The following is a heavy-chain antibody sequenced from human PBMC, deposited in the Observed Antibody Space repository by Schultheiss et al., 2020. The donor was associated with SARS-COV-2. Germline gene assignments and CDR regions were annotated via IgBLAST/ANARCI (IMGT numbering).Heavy chain of an antibody. CDR1: GVSFSDYY. Sequence: ETLSLTCAVYGVSFSDYYWSWIRQPPGKGLEWIGEINQSGSTNYNPSLKSRVTMSVDTSKNQFSLKVSSVTAADTAVYYCARARGGLTYYYYYGLDVWGQGTTVTVSS. CDR2: INQSGST. J-gene: IGHJ6*02. D-gene: IGHD3-16*01. CDR3: ARARGGLTYYYYYGLDV. V-gene: IGHV4-34*01.